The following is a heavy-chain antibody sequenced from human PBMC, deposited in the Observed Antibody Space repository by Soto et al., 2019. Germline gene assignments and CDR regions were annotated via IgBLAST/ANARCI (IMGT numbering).Heavy chain of an antibody. Sequence: SETLSLTCAVSGGSISSGGYSWSWIRQPPGKGLEWIGYIYHSGSTYYNPSLKSRVTISVDRSKNQFSLKLSSVTAADTAVYYCARGGVDYYDGSCYYFSPYYFDYWGQGTLVTVSS. V-gene: IGHV4-30-2*01. J-gene: IGHJ4*02. CDR2: IYHSGST. D-gene: IGHD3-22*01. CDR1: GGSISSGGYS. CDR3: ARGGVDYYDGSCYYFSPYYFDY.